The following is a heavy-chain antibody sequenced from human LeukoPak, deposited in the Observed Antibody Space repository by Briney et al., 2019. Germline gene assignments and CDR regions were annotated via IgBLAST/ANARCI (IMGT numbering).Heavy chain of an antibody. D-gene: IGHD3-22*01. CDR3: ARGLNSGYYYDLDGFDF. CDR1: GFTFSDHY. J-gene: IGHJ3*01. CDR2: IRNKATSYTT. V-gene: IGHV3-72*01. Sequence: GGSLRLSCAASGFTFSDHYMDWVRQAPGKGLEWVGRIRNKATSYTTDYVASVRGRFTISRSDSESSLYLQMNSLKSEDTALYYCARGLNSGYYYDLDGFDFWGQGTMVTVSS.